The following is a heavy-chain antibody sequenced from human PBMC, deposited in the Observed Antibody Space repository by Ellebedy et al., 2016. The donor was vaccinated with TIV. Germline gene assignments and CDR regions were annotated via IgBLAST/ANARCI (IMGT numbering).Heavy chain of an antibody. Sequence: GESLKISCAASGFTFASYAMSWVRQAPGKGLEWVSAIGPSGGDTYFPDSVRGRFSISRDNSKNTVYLQMSSLRAEDTAVYFCAKEARSPYFDYWGQGTPVTVSS. CDR2: IGPSGGDT. CDR3: AKEARSPYFDY. J-gene: IGHJ4*02. CDR1: GFTFASYA. V-gene: IGHV3-23*01.